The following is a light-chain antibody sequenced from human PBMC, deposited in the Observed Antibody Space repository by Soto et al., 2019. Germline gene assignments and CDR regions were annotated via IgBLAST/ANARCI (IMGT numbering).Light chain of an antibody. Sequence: SYELTQPPSVSVAPGQTARIACGGDNLGSKSVQWYQQKSGQAPVLVVSDDSDRPSGIPERFSGSNSGKMATLTISRVEAGDEADYYCQVWDSRTDHVVFGGGTKLTVL. J-gene: IGLJ3*02. CDR2: DDS. V-gene: IGLV3-21*02. CDR1: NLGSKS. CDR3: QVWDSRTDHVV.